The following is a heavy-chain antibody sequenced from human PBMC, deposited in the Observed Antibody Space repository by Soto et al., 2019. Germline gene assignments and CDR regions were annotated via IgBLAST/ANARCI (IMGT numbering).Heavy chain of an antibody. V-gene: IGHV3-33*01. D-gene: IGHD1-26*01. CDR3: ARFNGRIGVGSAFDI. CDR1: GFTFSSYG. Sequence: GGSLRLSCAASGFTFSSYGMHCVRQAPGKGLEWVAVICYDGSNKYYADSVKGRFTISRDNSKNTLYLQMNSLRAEDTAVYYCARFNGRIGVGSAFDIWGQGTMVTVSS. CDR2: ICYDGSNK. J-gene: IGHJ3*02.